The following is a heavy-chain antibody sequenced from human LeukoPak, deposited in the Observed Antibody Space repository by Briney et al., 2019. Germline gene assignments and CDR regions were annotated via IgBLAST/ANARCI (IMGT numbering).Heavy chain of an antibody. Sequence: PSETLSLTCAVYGGSFSGYYWSWIRQPPGKELEWIGEINHSGSTNYNPSLKSRVTISVDTSKNQFSLKLSSVTAEDTAVYYCARQGPTLYYDILTGYYHIGALDYWGQGTLVTVSS. J-gene: IGHJ4*02. CDR1: GGSFSGYY. CDR2: INHSGST. V-gene: IGHV4-34*01. D-gene: IGHD3-9*01. CDR3: ARQGPTLYYDILTGYYHIGALDY.